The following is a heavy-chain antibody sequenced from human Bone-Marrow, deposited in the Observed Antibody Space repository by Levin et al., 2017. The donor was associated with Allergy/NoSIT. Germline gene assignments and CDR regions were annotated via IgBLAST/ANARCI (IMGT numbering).Heavy chain of an antibody. D-gene: IGHD3-16*01. CDR3: ARGRWGFASAYDS. CDR1: GFPFSTYA. CDR2: ISGSGDRT. J-gene: IGHJ5*02. Sequence: GGSLRLSCVASGFPFSTYAMNWVRQAPGKGLEWVSIISGSGDRTYHADSVKGRFTIYRGKSENTLYLQMHNLRVEDTATYYCARGRWGFASAYDSWGQGTLVTVSS. V-gene: IGHV3-23*01.